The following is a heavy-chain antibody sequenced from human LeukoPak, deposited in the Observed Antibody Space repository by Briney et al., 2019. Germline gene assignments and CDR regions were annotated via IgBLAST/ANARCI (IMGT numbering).Heavy chain of an antibody. D-gene: IGHD3-3*01. CDR2: MNPNSGNT. CDR1: GYTFTSYD. Sequence: ASVRVSCKASGYTFTSYDINWVRQATGQGLEWMGWMNPNSGNTGYAQKFQGRVTMTRNTSISTAYMELSSLRSEDTAVYYCARVGGAYYDFWSGHSNYYYYYYMDVWGKGTTVTVSS. V-gene: IGHV1-8*01. CDR3: ARVGGAYYDFWSGHSNYYYYYYMDV. J-gene: IGHJ6*03.